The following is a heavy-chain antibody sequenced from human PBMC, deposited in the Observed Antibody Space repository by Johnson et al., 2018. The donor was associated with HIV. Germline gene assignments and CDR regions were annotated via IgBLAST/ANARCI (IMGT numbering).Heavy chain of an antibody. CDR1: GFTFSSYA. CDR2: ISYDGSNK. CDR3: ARVRLHSSGIDAFDI. V-gene: IGHV3-30*14. D-gene: IGHD6-19*01. J-gene: IGHJ3*02. Sequence: QVQLVESGGGVVQPGRSLRLSCAASGFTFSSYAMHWVRQAPGKGLEWVAVISYDGSNKYDADSVKGRFTISRDNSKNTLYLQMGSLRAEDMAVYYCARVRLHSSGIDAFDIWGQGTMVTVSS.